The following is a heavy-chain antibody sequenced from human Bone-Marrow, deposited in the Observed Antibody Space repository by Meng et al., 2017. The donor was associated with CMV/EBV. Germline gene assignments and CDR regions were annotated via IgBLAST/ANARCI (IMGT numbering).Heavy chain of an antibody. Sequence: LRLSCTVSGGSISSSSYYWGWIRQPPGKGLEWIGYIYYSGSTYYNPSLKSRLTISVDTSKNQFSLQLRSVTAADTAVYYCARDLLPDIWGQGTLVTVSS. J-gene: IGHJ4*02. CDR2: IYYSGST. D-gene: IGHD2-15*01. V-gene: IGHV4-30-4*08. CDR1: GGSISSSSYY. CDR3: ARDLLPDI.